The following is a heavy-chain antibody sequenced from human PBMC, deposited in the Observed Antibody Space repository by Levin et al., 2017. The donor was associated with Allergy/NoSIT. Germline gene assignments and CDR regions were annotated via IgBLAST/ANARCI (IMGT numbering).Heavy chain of an antibody. Sequence: ASVKVSCKASGYTFGSYDVNWVRQATGQGLEWMGWMNPNSGNTGYAQKFQGRVTMTRNTSISTAYMELSSLTSEDTALYFCVRAVRAVDGSSYFFDYWGQGTLVTVSS. CDR3: VRAVRAVDGSSYFFDY. V-gene: IGHV1-8*01. J-gene: IGHJ4*02. D-gene: IGHD6-19*01. CDR2: MNPNSGNT. CDR1: GYTFGSYD.